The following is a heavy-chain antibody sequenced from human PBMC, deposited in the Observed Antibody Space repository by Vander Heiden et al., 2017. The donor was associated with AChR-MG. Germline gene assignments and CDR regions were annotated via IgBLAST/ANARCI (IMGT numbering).Heavy chain of an antibody. CDR3: ARDRGRSAMDV. J-gene: IGHJ6*03. CDR2: IWYDGSNK. CDR1: GFTFSSYG. Sequence: QVQLVESGGGVVQPGRSLRLSCAASGFTFSSYGMHWVRQAPGKGLEWVAVIWYDGSNKYYADSVKGRFTISRDNSKNTLYLQMNSLRAEDTAVYYCARDRGRSAMDVWGKGTTVTVSS. D-gene: IGHD3-10*01. V-gene: IGHV3-33*01.